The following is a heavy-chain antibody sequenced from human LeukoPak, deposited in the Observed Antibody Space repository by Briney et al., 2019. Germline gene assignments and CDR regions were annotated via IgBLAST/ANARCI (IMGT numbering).Heavy chain of an antibody. CDR3: ARGDILTAFDY. CDR2: IIPIFGTA. D-gene: IGHD3-9*01. CDR1: GGTFSGYA. V-gene: IGHV1-69*13. J-gene: IGHJ4*02. Sequence: GASVKASCKASGGTFSGYAISWVRQAPGQGLEWMGGIIPIFGTANYAQKFQGRVTITADESTSTAYMELSSLRSEDTAVYYCARGDILTAFDYWGQGTLVTVSS.